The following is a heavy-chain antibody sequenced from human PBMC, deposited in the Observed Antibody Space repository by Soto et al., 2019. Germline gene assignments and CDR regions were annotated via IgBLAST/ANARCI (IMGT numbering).Heavy chain of an antibody. V-gene: IGHV5-10-1*01. CDR1: GYSFTSYW. CDR3: ASNTVRKAITVAAIHYYGMDV. J-gene: IGHJ6*02. Sequence: PGESLKISCKGSGYSFTSYWISWVRQMPGKGLEWMGRIDPSDSYTNYSPSFQGHVTISADKSISTAYLQWSSLKASDTAMYYCASNTVRKAITVAAIHYYGMDVWGQGTTVTVSS. D-gene: IGHD3-10*01. CDR2: IDPSDSYT.